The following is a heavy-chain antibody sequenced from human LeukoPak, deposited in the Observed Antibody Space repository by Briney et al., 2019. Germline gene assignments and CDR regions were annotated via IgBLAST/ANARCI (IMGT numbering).Heavy chain of an antibody. CDR1: GLSPLSPP. Sequence: GETLTLTCAPAGLSPLSPPMNLARHPPGKPPECVVHINSAGNVEYSSDYVRGRFTMSRDNAKDLLYLQMNSLRDEDTAVYYCARDTVNGPFVISLDLWGQGVLVTVSS. CDR2: INSAGNVE. CDR3: ARDTVNGPFVISLDL. D-gene: IGHD2-8*01. V-gene: IGHV3-48*03. J-gene: IGHJ5*02.